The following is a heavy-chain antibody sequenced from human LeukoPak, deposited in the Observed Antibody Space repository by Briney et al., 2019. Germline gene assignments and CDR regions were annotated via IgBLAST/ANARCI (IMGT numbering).Heavy chain of an antibody. J-gene: IGHJ5*02. CDR2: IYYSGST. CDR3: ARGPRFGELLWHWFDP. V-gene: IGHV4-59*08. D-gene: IGHD3-10*01. CDR1: GGSISSYY. Sequence: SETLSLTCTVSGGSISSYYWSWIRQPPGKGLEWIGYIYYSGSTNYNPPLKSRVTISEDTSKNQFSLKLRSVTAADTAVYYCARGPRFGELLWHWFDPWGQGTLVTVSS.